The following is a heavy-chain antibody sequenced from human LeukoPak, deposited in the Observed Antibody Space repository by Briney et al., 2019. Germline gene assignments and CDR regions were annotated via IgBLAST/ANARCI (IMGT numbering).Heavy chain of an antibody. V-gene: IGHV4-38-2*02. CDR3: AREIYYDSSAYDY. Sequence: PSETLSLTCTVSGDSLVSGHYWGWIRQPPGQGLEWAGSVYHSGSIYYNPSPKSRVIMSVDTSKNQFSLKLSSLTAADTAIYYCAREIYYDSSAYDYWGQGTLVTVSS. J-gene: IGHJ4*02. D-gene: IGHD3-22*01. CDR1: GDSLVSGHY. CDR2: VYHSGSI.